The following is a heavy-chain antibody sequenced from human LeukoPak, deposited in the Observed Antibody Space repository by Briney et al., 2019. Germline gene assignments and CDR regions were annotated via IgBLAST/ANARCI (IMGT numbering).Heavy chain of an antibody. CDR2: ISSSNTHI. V-gene: IGHV3-21*01. Sequence: GGSLRLSRVASVFTLSSYSMNWVRQAPGKGLEWVSYISSSNTHIYYADSVKGRFTITRDNARNSLYLQMNSLRAEDTAIYYCARSEHSSSSFDYWGQGTLVTVSS. CDR3: ARSEHSSSSFDY. D-gene: IGHD6-6*01. CDR1: VFTLSSYS. J-gene: IGHJ4*02.